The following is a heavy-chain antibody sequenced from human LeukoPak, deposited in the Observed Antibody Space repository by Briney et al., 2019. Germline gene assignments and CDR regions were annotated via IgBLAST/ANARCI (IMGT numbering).Heavy chain of an antibody. CDR3: ARSRALSGGWLASEL. V-gene: IGHV1-2*02. Sequence: ASVKVSCKASGYTFTGYYIHWVRQAPGQGLEWMGWINPNSGGTNYAQKFQGRVTMTRDTSISTAYMELSSLTSGDRGVYYCARSRALSGGWLASELWGQGTLVTVSS. CDR1: GYTFTGYY. J-gene: IGHJ4*02. CDR2: INPNSGGT. D-gene: IGHD6-19*01.